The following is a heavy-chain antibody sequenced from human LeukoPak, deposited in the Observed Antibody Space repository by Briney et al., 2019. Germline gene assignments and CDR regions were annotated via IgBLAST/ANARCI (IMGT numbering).Heavy chain of an antibody. V-gene: IGHV4-59*01. J-gene: IGHJ6*03. CDR2: IYYSGCP. Sequence: SETLSLTCTVSGGSINNYYWNWIRQPPGKGLEWIGYIYYSGCPNYNPSLKSRVTISKDTSKNQFSLKLNSVTAADTAVYYCARVFGYEYYYMDVWGKGTTVTVSS. D-gene: IGHD5-18*01. CDR3: ARVFGYEYYYMDV. CDR1: GGSINNYY.